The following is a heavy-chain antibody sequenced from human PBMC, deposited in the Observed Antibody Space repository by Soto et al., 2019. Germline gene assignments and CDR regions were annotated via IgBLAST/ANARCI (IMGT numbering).Heavy chain of an antibody. V-gene: IGHV3-33*01. Sequence: GGSLRLSCAASGFTFSSYGMHWVRQAPGKGLEWVAVIWYDGSNKYYADSVKGRFTISRDNSKNTLYLQMNSLRAEDTAVYYCARASNHVLRFLEWLPSPLDYWGQGTLVTVSS. CDR1: GFTFSSYG. J-gene: IGHJ4*02. D-gene: IGHD3-3*01. CDR2: IWYDGSNK. CDR3: ARASNHVLRFLEWLPSPLDY.